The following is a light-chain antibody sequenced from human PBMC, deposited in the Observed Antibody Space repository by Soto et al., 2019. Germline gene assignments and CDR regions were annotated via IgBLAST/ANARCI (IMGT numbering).Light chain of an antibody. V-gene: IGLV2-11*01. CDR2: DVS. CDR3: CSYGGSYTWV. J-gene: IGLJ3*02. Sequence: QSVLTQPASVSGSPGQSITISCTGTTTDVGAYNFVSWYQQHPGKAPTLMIFDVSQRPSGVPDRFSGSKSGNTASLTISGLQADDEADYYCCSYGGSYTWVFGGGTKVTVL. CDR1: TTDVGAYNF.